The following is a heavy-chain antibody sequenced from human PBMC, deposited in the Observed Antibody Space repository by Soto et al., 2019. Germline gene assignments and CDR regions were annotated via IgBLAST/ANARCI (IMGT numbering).Heavy chain of an antibody. CDR2: INAGNGNT. CDR3: AREVDFWSGYTYYYYYMDV. J-gene: IGHJ6*03. CDR1: GYTFTSYA. V-gene: IGHV1-3*01. D-gene: IGHD3-3*01. Sequence: ASVKVSCKASGYTFTSYAMHWVRQAPGQRLEWMGWINAGNGNTNYAQKLQGRVTMTTDTSTSTAYMELRSLRSDDTAVYYCAREVDFWSGYTYYYYYMDVWGKGTTVTVSS.